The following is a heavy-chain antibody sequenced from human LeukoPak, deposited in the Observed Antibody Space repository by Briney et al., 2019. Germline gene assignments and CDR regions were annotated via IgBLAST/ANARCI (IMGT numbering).Heavy chain of an antibody. D-gene: IGHD4/OR15-4a*01. V-gene: IGHV3-21*01. J-gene: IGHJ4*02. CDR3: ARGMIRGALWCVDF. CDR1: GFDFSSRS. Sequence: NPGGSLRLSCAASGFDFSSRSMHWIRQAPGKGLEWVSSISSSGSYKYYADSLKGRLTISRDNAGNSVFLLLQSLTVEDTAVYYCARGMIRGALWCVDFWGLGSLVTVSS. CDR2: ISSSGSYK.